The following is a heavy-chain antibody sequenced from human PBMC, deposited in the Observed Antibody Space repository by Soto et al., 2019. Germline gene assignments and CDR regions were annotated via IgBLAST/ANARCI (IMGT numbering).Heavy chain of an antibody. CDR3: ALSLHLGEFFPDTLGWYDP. CDR1: GYTFTSYG. CDR2: ISAYNGNT. V-gene: IGHV1-18*01. D-gene: IGHD3-16*01. Sequence: ASVKVSCKASGYTFTSYGISWVRQAPGQGLEWMGWISAYNGNTNYAQKLQGRVTMTTDTSTSTAYMELRSLRSDDTAVYYCALSLHLGEFFPDTLGWYDPWGQGTLVSVSS. J-gene: IGHJ5*02.